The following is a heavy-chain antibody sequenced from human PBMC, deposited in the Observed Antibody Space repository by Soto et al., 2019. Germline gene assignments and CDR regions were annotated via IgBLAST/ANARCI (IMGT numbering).Heavy chain of an antibody. J-gene: IGHJ4*02. D-gene: IGHD6-6*01. Sequence: SETLSLSCTVSGCSISSDGYYWGWNPQHKGKGLEWIGYIYDSGGTYYNPSLNSRVTISVDTSKNQFSLKLSSVTAADTAVYYCARVDSSGSFDYWGQGTLVTVSS. CDR2: IYDSGGT. V-gene: IGHV4-31*03. CDR1: GCSISSDGYY. CDR3: ARVDSSGSFDY.